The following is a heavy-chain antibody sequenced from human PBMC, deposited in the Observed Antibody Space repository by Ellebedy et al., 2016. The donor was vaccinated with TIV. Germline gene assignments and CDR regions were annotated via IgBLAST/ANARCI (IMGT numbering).Heavy chain of an antibody. V-gene: IGHV1-2*02. CDR2: INPNSGGT. J-gene: IGHJ4*02. D-gene: IGHD2-2*02. CDR3: ARVGYCSSTSCYKGVDY. CDR1: GYTFTGYY. Sequence: ASVKVSXKASGYTFTGYYMHWVRQAPGQGLEWMGWINPNSGGTNYAQKFQGRVTMTRDTSISTAYMELSRLRSDDTAVYYCARVGYCSSTSCYKGVDYWGQGTLVTVSS.